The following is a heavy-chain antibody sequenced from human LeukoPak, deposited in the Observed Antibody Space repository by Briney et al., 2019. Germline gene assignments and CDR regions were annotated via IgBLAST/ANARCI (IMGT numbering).Heavy chain of an antibody. V-gene: IGHV3-21*01. CDR2: ISSSSSYI. CDR1: GFTFSSYG. Sequence: GGSLRLSCAASGFTFSSYGMHWVRQAPGKGLEWVSSISSSSSYIYYADSVKGRFTISRDNAKNSLYLQMNSLRAEDTAVYYCAKLLWFGESQTDAFDIWGQGTMVTVSS. CDR3: AKLLWFGESQTDAFDI. D-gene: IGHD3-10*01. J-gene: IGHJ3*02.